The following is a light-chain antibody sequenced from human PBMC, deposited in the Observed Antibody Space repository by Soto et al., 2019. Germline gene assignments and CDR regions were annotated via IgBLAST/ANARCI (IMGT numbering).Light chain of an antibody. J-gene: IGKJ4*01. CDR2: DAS. CDR3: QQYNNWPLT. V-gene: IGKV3-11*01. Sequence: EIVLTQSPATLSLSPGERATVSCRASRNVNTYLAWYQHKAGQAPRLLIYDASKRATGIPARFSGSGSGTDFTLTISSLEPEDFAVYYCQQYNNWPLTFGGGTKVEIK. CDR1: RNVNTY.